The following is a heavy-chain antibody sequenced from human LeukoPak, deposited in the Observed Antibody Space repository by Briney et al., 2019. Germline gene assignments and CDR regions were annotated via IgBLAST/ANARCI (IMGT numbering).Heavy chain of an antibody. J-gene: IGHJ3*02. CDR3: ARGGLYCSGGSCYSGDAFDI. Sequence: PSETLSLTCAVSGGSISSGGYSWSWIRQPPGKGLEWIGYTYHSGSTYYNPSLKSRVTISVDRSKNQFSLKMSSVAAADTAVYYCARGGLYCSGGSCYSGDAFDIWGQGTMVTVSS. CDR2: TYHSGST. CDR1: GGSISSGGYS. D-gene: IGHD2-15*01. V-gene: IGHV4-30-2*01.